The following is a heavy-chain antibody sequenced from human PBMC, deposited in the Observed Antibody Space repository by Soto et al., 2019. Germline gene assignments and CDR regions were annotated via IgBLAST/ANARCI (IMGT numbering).Heavy chain of an antibody. J-gene: IGHJ6*02. Sequence: WTWIRQIPGKGLEWIGYIHYSGNTNYNPSLKSRLTISLDRSKNRFSLKLNSVTAADTAIYYCARDADYTSSDSHNNGLEVWGQGTAVIVSS. CDR2: IHYSGNT. D-gene: IGHD6-6*01. CDR3: ARDADYTSSDSHNNGLEV. V-gene: IGHV4-61*03.